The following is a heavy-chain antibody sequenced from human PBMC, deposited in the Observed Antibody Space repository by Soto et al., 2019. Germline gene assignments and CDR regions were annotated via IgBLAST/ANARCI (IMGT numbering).Heavy chain of an antibody. V-gene: IGHV3-53*04. CDR1: GLIVNNNY. CDR2: IHSGNSS. J-gene: IGHJ6*03. Sequence: EMQLVESGGGLVNPGGSLRLSCAASGLIVNNNYMNWVRQAPGKGLEWVSVIHSGNSSSYADSVMGLFTISRHNSKNMVYLQMTSLRAEDTAVYYCARDPGYCSPGICYRYMDVWGKGTTVTVSS. CDR3: ARDPGYCSPGICYRYMDV. D-gene: IGHD2-15*01.